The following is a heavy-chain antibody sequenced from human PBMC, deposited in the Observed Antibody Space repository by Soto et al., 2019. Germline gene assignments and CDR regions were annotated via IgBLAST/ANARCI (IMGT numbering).Heavy chain of an antibody. Sequence: ASVKVSCKASGFTFTSYGISWVRQAPGQGLEWMGWISAYNGNTNYAQKLQGRVTMTTDTSTSTAYMELRSLRSDDTAVYYCARDLWYYYDSSGYYPSYWGQGTLVTVSS. J-gene: IGHJ4*02. V-gene: IGHV1-18*01. CDR1: GFTFTSYG. CDR3: ARDLWYYYDSSGYYPSY. CDR2: ISAYNGNT. D-gene: IGHD3-22*01.